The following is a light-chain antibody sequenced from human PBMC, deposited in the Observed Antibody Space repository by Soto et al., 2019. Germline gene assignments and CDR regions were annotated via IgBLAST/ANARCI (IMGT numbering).Light chain of an antibody. CDR2: GAS. J-gene: IGKJ2*01. CDR1: QSVSSN. Sequence: EIVMTQSPATLSVSPGERATLSCRASQSVSSNLAWYQQKPVQAPRLLIYGASTRATGIPARFSGSGSGTDFTLTISSLQSEDFAVYYCQQYNSWPPYTFGQGTKLEIK. CDR3: QQYNSWPPYT. V-gene: IGKV3-15*01.